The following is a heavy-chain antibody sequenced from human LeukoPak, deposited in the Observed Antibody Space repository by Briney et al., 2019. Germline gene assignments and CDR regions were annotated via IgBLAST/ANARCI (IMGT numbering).Heavy chain of an antibody. D-gene: IGHD6-6*01. J-gene: IGHJ6*03. V-gene: IGHV3-64*01. Sequence: PGGSLRLSCAASGFTFSSYAMHWVPQAPGKGLEYVSAISSNGGSTYYANSVKGRFTVSRDNSKNTLYLQMGSLRAEDMAVYYCARGGHSSSYYYYYYMDVWGKGTTVTVSS. CDR3: ARGGHSSSYYYYYYMDV. CDR1: GFTFSSYA. CDR2: ISSNGGST.